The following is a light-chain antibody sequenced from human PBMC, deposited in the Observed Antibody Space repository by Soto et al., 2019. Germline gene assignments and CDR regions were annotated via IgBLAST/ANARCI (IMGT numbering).Light chain of an antibody. CDR2: DNY. Sequence: QSVLTQPPSVSAAPGQKVTISCSGSSSNIGNNFVSWYQQLPGTAPKLLIYDNYHRPSGIPDRFSGCKSGTSATLGITGLQTGDEADYYCGTWDSSLSAGVFGGGTKLTVL. CDR1: SSNIGNNF. J-gene: IGLJ2*01. CDR3: GTWDSSLSAGV. V-gene: IGLV1-51*01.